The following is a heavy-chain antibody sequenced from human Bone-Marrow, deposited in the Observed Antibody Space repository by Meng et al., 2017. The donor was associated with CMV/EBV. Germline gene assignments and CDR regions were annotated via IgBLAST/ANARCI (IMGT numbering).Heavy chain of an antibody. D-gene: IGHD6-13*01. V-gene: IGHV4-34*01. CDR2: IYHSGST. Sequence: SETLSLTCAVYGGSFSGYYWSWIRQPPGKGLEWIGSIYHSGSTYYNPSLKSRVTISVDTSKNQFSLKLSSVTAADTAVYYCASCSSSWLGTFDYWGQGPLVTVSS. CDR3: ASCSSSWLGTFDY. CDR1: GGSFSGYY. J-gene: IGHJ4*02.